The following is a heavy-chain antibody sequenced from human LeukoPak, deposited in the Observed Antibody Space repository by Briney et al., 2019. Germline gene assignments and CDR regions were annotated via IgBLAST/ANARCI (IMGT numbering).Heavy chain of an antibody. CDR2: IHYTGTT. V-gene: IGHV4-59*08. Sequence: SETLSLTCIVSGGSINNHYWTWIRQTPGKGLEWIGDIHYTGTTKFNPSPKSRVTISVDTSKNQFSLELSSVTATDTAVYFCATNRAGTYDRPFEIWGQGTMVTVSS. J-gene: IGHJ3*02. CDR1: GGSINNHY. D-gene: IGHD1-26*01. CDR3: ATNRAGTYDRPFEI.